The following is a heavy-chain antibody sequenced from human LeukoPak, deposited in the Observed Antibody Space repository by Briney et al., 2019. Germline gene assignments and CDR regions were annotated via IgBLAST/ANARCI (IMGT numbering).Heavy chain of an antibody. J-gene: IGHJ4*02. Sequence: GGSLSLSCAASGFTFSSYGMHWVRQAPGKGLEWVAVIWYDGSNKYYADSVKGRFTISRDNSKNTLYLQMNSLRAEDTAVYYCARGGNTALPFDYWGQGTLVTVSS. V-gene: IGHV3-33*01. CDR1: GFTFSSYG. CDR2: IWYDGSNK. CDR3: ARGGNTALPFDY. D-gene: IGHD5-18*01.